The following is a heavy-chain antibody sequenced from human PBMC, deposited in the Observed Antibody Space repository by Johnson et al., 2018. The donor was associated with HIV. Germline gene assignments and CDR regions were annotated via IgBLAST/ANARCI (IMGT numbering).Heavy chain of an antibody. CDR2: ISSSDSTI. J-gene: IGHJ3*02. CDR1: GFGFSRYV. V-gene: IGHV3-48*04. D-gene: IGHD2-21*01. CDR3: ARAPPNVAPGAFDI. Sequence: VQLVESGGGVVQPGRSLRASCAASGFGFSRYVMHWVRQAPGKGLEWVSYISSSDSTIYYADSVKGRFTISRDNAKNSLYLQMNSLRAEDTAVYYCARAPPNVAPGAFDIWGQGTMVTVSS.